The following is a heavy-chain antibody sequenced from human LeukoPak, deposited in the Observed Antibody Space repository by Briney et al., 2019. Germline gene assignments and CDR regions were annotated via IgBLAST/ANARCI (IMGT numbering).Heavy chain of an antibody. Sequence: ASVRLSCKASGCTFTSYGISWVRQAPGQGLEWMGWISAYNGNTNYAQKLQGRVTMTTDTSTSTAYMELRSLRSDDTAVYYCARGRLGQWLVRILDYWGQGTLVTVSS. D-gene: IGHD6-19*01. CDR3: ARGRLGQWLVRILDY. V-gene: IGHV1-18*04. CDR2: ISAYNGNT. J-gene: IGHJ4*02. CDR1: GCTFTSYG.